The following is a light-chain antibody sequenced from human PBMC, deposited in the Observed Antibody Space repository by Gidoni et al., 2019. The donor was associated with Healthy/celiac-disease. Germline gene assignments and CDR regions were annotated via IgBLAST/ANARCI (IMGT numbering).Light chain of an antibody. CDR3: QQRSNWPGT. V-gene: IGKV3-11*01. Sequence: VLTQSPATLSLSPGERATLFCTASQSVRSYLAWYQQKPGQAPRLLIYDASNRATGIPARFSGSGSGTDVTLTISSLEPEDFAVYYCQQRSNWPGTFGPGTKVDIK. J-gene: IGKJ3*01. CDR1: QSVRSY. CDR2: DAS.